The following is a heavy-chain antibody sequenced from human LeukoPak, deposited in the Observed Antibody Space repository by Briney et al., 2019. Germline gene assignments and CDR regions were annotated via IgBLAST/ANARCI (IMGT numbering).Heavy chain of an antibody. J-gene: IGHJ4*02. V-gene: IGHV1-2*02. CDR1: GYTFTGYY. CDR3: ARVKHIVMVTAAPSLYFDY. D-gene: IGHD2-21*02. Sequence: ASVKVSCKASGYTFTGYYMHWVRQAPGQGLEWMGWINPNSGGTNYAQKFQGRVTMTRDTSISTAYMELSRLRSDDTAVYYCARVKHIVMVTAAPSLYFDYWGQGTLVTVSS. CDR2: INPNSGGT.